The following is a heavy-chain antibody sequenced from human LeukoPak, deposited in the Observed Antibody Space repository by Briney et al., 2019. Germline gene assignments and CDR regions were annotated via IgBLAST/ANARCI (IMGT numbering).Heavy chain of an antibody. CDR3: ARDFTMVGGVPDY. J-gene: IGHJ4*02. D-gene: IGHD3-10*01. CDR1: GFTFSSYA. Sequence: GGSLRLSCAASGFTFSSYAMHWVRQAPGKGLEWVAVISYDGSNKYYADSVKGRFTISRDNSKNTLYLQMNSLRAEDTAVYYCARDFTMVGGVPDYWGQGTLVTVSS. CDR2: ISYDGSNK. V-gene: IGHV3-30*04.